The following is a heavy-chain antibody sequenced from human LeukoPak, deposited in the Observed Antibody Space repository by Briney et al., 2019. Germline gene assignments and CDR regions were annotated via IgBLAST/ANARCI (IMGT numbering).Heavy chain of an antibody. CDR1: NSSIISYY. Sequence: PLETLSLTCTVSNSSIISYYWSWIRQPPGKGLEWIGYIYYSGTTNYNPSLKSRVTMSVDTSKNQFSLKLSSVTAADTAVYYCARIRVNAFDIWGQGTMVTVSS. J-gene: IGHJ3*02. CDR2: IYYSGTT. CDR3: ARIRVNAFDI. D-gene: IGHD3-10*01. V-gene: IGHV4-59*01.